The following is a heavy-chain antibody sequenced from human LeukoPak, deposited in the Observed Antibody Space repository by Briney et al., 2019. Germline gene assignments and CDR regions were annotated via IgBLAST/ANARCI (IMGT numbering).Heavy chain of an antibody. J-gene: IGHJ4*02. CDR1: RFTFSKYI. Sequence: PGGSLRLSCVASRFTFSKYIMTWVRQGPGKGLEWVASIRAGGDVTFYADSVKGRFRPSRDNSRNTVYLEMNSLRGDDTGVYFCANWGGTQTIGDIWYGPLDYWGQGTQVTVSS. CDR2: IRAGGDVT. CDR3: ANWGGTQTIGDIWYGPLDY. D-gene: IGHD3-16*01. V-gene: IGHV3-23*01.